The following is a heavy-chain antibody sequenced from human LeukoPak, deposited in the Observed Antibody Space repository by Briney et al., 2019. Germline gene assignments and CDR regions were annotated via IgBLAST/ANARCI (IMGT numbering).Heavy chain of an antibody. Sequence: GGSLRLSCAASGFAFSSYTMGWVRQAPGKGLEWVSAISGSGGSTYYADSVKGRFTISRDSSKNTLHLQMNSLRAEDTAVYYCAKKTSYCGGDCYPYYFDHWGQGTLVTVSS. V-gene: IGHV3-23*01. CDR3: AKKTSYCGGDCYPYYFDH. D-gene: IGHD2-21*02. CDR2: ISGSGGST. J-gene: IGHJ4*02. CDR1: GFAFSSYT.